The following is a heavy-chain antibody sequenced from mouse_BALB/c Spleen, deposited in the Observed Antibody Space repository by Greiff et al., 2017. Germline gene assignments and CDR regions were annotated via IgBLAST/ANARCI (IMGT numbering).Heavy chain of an antibody. Sequence: EVQGVESGGGLVQPGGSRKLSCAASGFTFSSFGMHWVRQAPEKGLEWVAYISSGSSTIYYADTVKGRFTISRDNPKNTLFLQMTSLRSEDTAMYYCARDLLLSAAMDYWGQGTSVTVSS. J-gene: IGHJ4*01. CDR2: ISSGSSTI. CDR3: ARDLLLSAAMDY. CDR1: GFTFSSFG. V-gene: IGHV5-17*02. D-gene: IGHD2-1*01.